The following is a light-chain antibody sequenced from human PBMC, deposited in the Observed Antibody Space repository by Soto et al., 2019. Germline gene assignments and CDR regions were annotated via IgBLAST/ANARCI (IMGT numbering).Light chain of an antibody. CDR1: QTVTSNY. V-gene: IGKV3D-20*01. CDR3: QQYGGTPTT. Sequence: EIMLTQSPGTLSLSPGETATLSRGASQTVTSNYLAWYQQRPGLAPRLLIFDASARATGIPDRFSGSGSGKDFTLTISRLEPEDSAVYYCQQYGGTPTTFGQGTKVDIK. CDR2: DAS. J-gene: IGKJ1*01.